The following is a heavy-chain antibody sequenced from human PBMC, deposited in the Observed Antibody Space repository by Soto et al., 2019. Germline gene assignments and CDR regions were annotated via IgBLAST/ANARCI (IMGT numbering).Heavy chain of an antibody. D-gene: IGHD6-13*01. V-gene: IGHV1-18*01. Sequence: QVQLVQSGAELKKPGASVKVSCKASGYTFTNYGISWVRQAPGQGLEWMGWINTYHDNTKYAQKLQGRVTMTKDTSTSTAYMELTSLRSDDTAVYYCARSPGYSASWGYFYYGMKIWGQGTTVIASS. CDR2: INTYHDNT. CDR3: ARSPGYSASWGYFYYGMKI. J-gene: IGHJ6*02. CDR1: GYTFTNYG.